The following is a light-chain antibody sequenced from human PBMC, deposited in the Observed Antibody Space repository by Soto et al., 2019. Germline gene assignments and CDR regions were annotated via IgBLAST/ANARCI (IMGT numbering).Light chain of an antibody. CDR2: QDN. V-gene: IGLV3-1*01. Sequence: SYELTQPPSVSVSPGQTASITCSGEKLGDKFACWYQQKPGQSPVLVIYQDNKRSSGIPDRFSGSNSGNTATLTISGTQAMDEADYYCQAWDRSVNYVFGTGTKVTVL. J-gene: IGLJ1*01. CDR3: QAWDRSVNYV. CDR1: KLGDKF.